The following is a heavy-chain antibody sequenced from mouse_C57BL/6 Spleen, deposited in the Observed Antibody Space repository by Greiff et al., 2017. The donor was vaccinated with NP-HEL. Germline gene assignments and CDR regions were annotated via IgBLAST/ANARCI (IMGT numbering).Heavy chain of an antibody. CDR3: ARGAHITTVVAREFAY. J-gene: IGHJ3*01. D-gene: IGHD1-1*01. V-gene: IGHV1-81*01. Sequence: QVQLKESGAELARPGASVKLSCKASGYTFTSYGISWVQQRTGQGLEWIGEIYPRSGNTYYNEKFKGKATLTADKSSSTAYMELRSLTSEDSAVYFCARGAHITTVVAREFAYWGQGTLVTVSA. CDR2: IYPRSGNT. CDR1: GYTFTSYG.